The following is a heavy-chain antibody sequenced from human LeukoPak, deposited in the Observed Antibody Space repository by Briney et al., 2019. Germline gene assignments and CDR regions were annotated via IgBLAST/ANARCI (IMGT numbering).Heavy chain of an antibody. Sequence: PGGSLRLSCAASGFTFSSYSMNWVRQAPGKGLEWVSSISSSSSYIYYADSVKGRFTISRDNAKNSLYLQMNSLRAEDTAVYYCARDPPYCSGGSCTPGNWFDPWGQGTLVTVSS. CDR3: ARDPPYCSGGSCTPGNWFDP. CDR1: GFTFSSYS. CDR2: ISSSSSYI. J-gene: IGHJ5*02. D-gene: IGHD2-15*01. V-gene: IGHV3-21*01.